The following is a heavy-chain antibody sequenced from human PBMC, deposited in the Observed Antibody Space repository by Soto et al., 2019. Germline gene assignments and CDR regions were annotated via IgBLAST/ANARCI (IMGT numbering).Heavy chain of an antibody. V-gene: IGHV4-61*08. CDR1: GGSISSGDYY. CDR2: VYYSGGA. D-gene: IGHD2-21*02. Sequence: PSETLSLTCTVSGGSISSGDYYWSWIRQPPGKGLEWIGNVYYSGGAKYNPSVKRRVSISVDTSKNQFSLNLSSVTAADTAVYYRTRDGDGRMTTNPYYYYGMDVWGPGITVTVSS. J-gene: IGHJ6*02. CDR3: TRDGDGRMTTNPYYYYGMDV.